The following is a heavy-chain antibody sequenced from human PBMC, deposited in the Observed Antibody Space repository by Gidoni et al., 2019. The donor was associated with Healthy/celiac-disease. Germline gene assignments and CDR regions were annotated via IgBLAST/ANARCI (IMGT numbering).Heavy chain of an antibody. CDR3: TTLSGSYAYYYYGMDV. V-gene: IGHV3-15*01. D-gene: IGHD1-26*01. CDR1: GFTSSKAW. CDR2: IKSKTDGGTT. J-gene: IGHJ6*02. Sequence: EVQLVESGGGLVQPGGSLRLSCAAFGFTSSKAWLGWVRQAPGKGLEWVGRIKSKTDGGTTDYAAPVKGRFTISRDDSKNTLYLQMNSLKTEDTAVYYCTTLSGSYAYYYYGMDVWGQGTTVTVSS.